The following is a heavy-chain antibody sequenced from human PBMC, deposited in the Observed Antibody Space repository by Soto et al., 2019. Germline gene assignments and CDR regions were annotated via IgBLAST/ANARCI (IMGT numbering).Heavy chain of an antibody. Sequence: QVQLQESGPGLVKPSQTLSLTCTVSGGSISSGGYCWSWIRQHPGKGLEWIGYIYYSGSTCFNPSLKSRVTISVDTSKNQFSLKLSSVTAADTAVYYCARVREDYSNPMNYYYYDMDVWCQGTTVTVSS. J-gene: IGHJ6*02. D-gene: IGHD4-4*01. CDR2: IYYSGST. CDR3: ARVREDYSNPMNYYYYDMDV. CDR1: GGSISSGGYC. V-gene: IGHV4-31*03.